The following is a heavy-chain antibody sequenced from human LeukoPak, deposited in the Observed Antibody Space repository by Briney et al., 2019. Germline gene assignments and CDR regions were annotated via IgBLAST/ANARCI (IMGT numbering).Heavy chain of an antibody. Sequence: GRSLRLSCAASGFTFSSYGMHWVRQAPGKGLEWVAVISYDGSNKYYADSVKGRFTISRDNSKNTLYLQMNSLRAEDTAVYYCAREDRVGSRSFDIWGQGTMVTVSS. D-gene: IGHD3-16*02. CDR1: GFTFSSYG. J-gene: IGHJ3*02. V-gene: IGHV3-30*03. CDR3: AREDRVGSRSFDI. CDR2: ISYDGSNK.